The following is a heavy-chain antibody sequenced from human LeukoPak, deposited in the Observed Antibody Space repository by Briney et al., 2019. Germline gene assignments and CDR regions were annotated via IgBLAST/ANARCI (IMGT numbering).Heavy chain of an antibody. V-gene: IGHV3-23*01. Sequence: HAGGSLRLSCAASGFTFSSYAMSWVRQAPGKGLEWVSAISGSGGSTYYADSVKGRFTISSDNSKNTLYLQMNSLRAEDTAVYYCARGATFGGTQGAYYYYGMDVWGQGTTVTVSS. CDR3: ARGATFGGTQGAYYYYGMDV. CDR1: GFTFSSYA. D-gene: IGHD3-16*01. J-gene: IGHJ6*02. CDR2: ISGSGGST.